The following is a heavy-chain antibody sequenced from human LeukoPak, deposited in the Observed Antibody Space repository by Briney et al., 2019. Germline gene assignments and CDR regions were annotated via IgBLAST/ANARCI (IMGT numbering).Heavy chain of an antibody. CDR3: AQVSLMVRGVIIPSHFDY. J-gene: IGHJ4*02. D-gene: IGHD3-10*01. CDR2: ISGSGGST. Sequence: PGGSLRLSCAASGFTFSSYAMSWVRQAPGKGLEWVSAISGSGGSTYYADSVKGRFTISRDNSKNTLYLQMNSLRAEDTAVYYCAQVSLMVRGVIIPSHFDYWGQGTLVTVSS. V-gene: IGHV3-23*01. CDR1: GFTFSSYA.